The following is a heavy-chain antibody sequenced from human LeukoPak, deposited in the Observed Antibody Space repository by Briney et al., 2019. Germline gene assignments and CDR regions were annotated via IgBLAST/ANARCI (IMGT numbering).Heavy chain of an antibody. CDR2: INHSGST. CDR1: GGSFSGYY. D-gene: IGHD6-19*01. CDR3: ARADSSGWLNYFDY. Sequence: PSGTLSLTCAVYGGSFSGYYWSWIRQPPGKGLEWIGEINHSGSTNYNPSLKSRVTISVDTSKNQFSLKLSSVTAADTAVYYCARADSSGWLNYFDYWGQGTLVTVSP. J-gene: IGHJ4*02. V-gene: IGHV4-34*01.